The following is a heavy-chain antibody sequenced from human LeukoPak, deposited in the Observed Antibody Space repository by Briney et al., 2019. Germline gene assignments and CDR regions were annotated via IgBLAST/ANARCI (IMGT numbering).Heavy chain of an antibody. Sequence: SVKVSCRASGGSFSNDAITWVRQAPGQGLEWMGRIVPVLGFTNFPQRFEGRVTLTADTSTTTAYMELSSLTSDDTAVYYCAREIGGGPYYFDYWGQGTLVTVSS. V-gene: IGHV1-69*04. CDR1: GGSFSNDA. CDR2: IVPVLGFT. D-gene: IGHD2/OR15-2a*01. J-gene: IGHJ4*02. CDR3: AREIGGGPYYFDY.